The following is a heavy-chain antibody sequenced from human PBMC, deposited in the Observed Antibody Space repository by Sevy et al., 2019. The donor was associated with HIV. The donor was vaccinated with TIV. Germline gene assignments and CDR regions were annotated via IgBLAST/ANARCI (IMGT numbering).Heavy chain of an antibody. CDR3: ARDRERYSGSQGWFDP. CDR2: ISSSSSTI. V-gene: IGHV3-48*02. Sequence: GGSLRLSCAASGFTFSSYSMNWVRQAPGKGLEWVSYISSSSSTIYYAHSVKGRFTISRDNAKNSLYLQMNSLRDEDTAVYYCARDRERYSGSQGWFDPWGQGTLVTVSS. J-gene: IGHJ5*02. CDR1: GFTFSSYS. D-gene: IGHD1-26*01.